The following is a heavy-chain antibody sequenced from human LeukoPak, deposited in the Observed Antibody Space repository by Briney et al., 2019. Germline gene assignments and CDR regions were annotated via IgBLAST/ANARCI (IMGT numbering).Heavy chain of an antibody. D-gene: IGHD3-16*01. CDR2: IYHSGST. CDR1: GYSISSGYY. CDR3: ARSFGTNYYYYDMDV. Sequence: PSETLSLTCTVSGYSISSGYYWGWIRQPPGKGLDWIGSIYHSGSTYYNPSLKSRVTISVDTSKNQFSLKLSSVTAADTAVYYCARSFGTNYYYYDMDVWGKGTTVTVSS. V-gene: IGHV4-38-2*02. J-gene: IGHJ6*03.